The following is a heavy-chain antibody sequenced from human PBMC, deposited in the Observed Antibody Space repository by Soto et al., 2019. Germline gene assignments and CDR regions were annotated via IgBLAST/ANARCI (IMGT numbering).Heavy chain of an antibody. D-gene: IGHD6-19*01. CDR3: ARDPAPSGWYDY. Sequence: GGSLRLSCAASGFTFSSYGMHWVRQAPGKGLEWVAVISYDGSNKYYADSVKGRFTISRDNSKNTLYLQMNSLRSEDTAVYYCARDPAPSGWYDYWGQGTRVTVSS. CDR1: GFTFSSYG. V-gene: IGHV3-30*03. CDR2: ISYDGSNK. J-gene: IGHJ4*02.